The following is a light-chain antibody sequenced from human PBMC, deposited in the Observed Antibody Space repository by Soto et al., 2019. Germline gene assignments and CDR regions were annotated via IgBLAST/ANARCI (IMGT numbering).Light chain of an antibody. CDR2: DAS. CDR1: QSISSW. CDR3: QQYDNLPIT. J-gene: IGKJ5*01. Sequence: IHMTHSPSTLSASVLDRVTITFLASQSISSWLAWYQQKPGKAPKLLIYDASNLETGVPSRFSGSGSGTDFTFTISSLQPEDIATYYCQQYDNLPITFGQGTRLEIK. V-gene: IGKV1-33*01.